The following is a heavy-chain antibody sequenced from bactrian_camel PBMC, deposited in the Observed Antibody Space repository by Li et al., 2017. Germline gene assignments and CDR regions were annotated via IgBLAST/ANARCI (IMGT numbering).Heavy chain of an antibody. CDR2: VWTGGGST. CDR1: GDTYNKYC. Sequence: QVQLVESGGGSVQAGGSLRLSCTVSGDTYNKYCMGWFRQAPGKEREGVAAVWTGGGSTYYADSVKGRFTISRDTAMYYCGASRVIMTPTQALTASSLFRFWGQGTQVTVS. CDR3: LFRF. J-gene: IGHJ4*01. D-gene: IGHD3*01. V-gene: IGHV3S54*01.